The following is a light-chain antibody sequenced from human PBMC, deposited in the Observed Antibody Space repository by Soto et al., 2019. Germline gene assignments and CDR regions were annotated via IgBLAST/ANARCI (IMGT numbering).Light chain of an antibody. CDR2: DVT. J-gene: IGLJ1*01. Sequence: QSALTQHRSVSASPGQSVTISCTGTSSDVGRYDYVSWYQQHPGKAPKLIVYDVTERPSGVPDRFSGSKSGNTASLTISGLQAEDEADYSCCSFAGSYSYVFGTGTKVTVL. V-gene: IGLV2-11*01. CDR1: SSDVGRYDY. CDR3: CSFAGSYSYV.